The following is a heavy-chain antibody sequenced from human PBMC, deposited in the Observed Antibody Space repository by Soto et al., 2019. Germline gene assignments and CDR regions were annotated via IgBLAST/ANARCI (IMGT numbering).Heavy chain of an antibody. D-gene: IGHD3-22*01. J-gene: IGHJ4*02. CDR3: AGRYPYDSSGYHLDY. CDR1: GGSFSGSY. CDR2: MYNSGST. V-gene: IGHV4-34*01. Sequence: SETLSLTCAVYGGSFSGSYWGWVRQPPGKGLEWIGSMYNSGSTYYSPSLKSRVTISVDTSKNQFSLRLSSVTAADTAVYYCAGRYPYDSSGYHLDYWGQGTLVTVSS.